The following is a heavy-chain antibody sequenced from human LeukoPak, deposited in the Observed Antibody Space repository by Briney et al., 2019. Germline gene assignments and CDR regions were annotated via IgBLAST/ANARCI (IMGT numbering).Heavy chain of an antibody. CDR2: LDPEDGET. CDR1: GYTLTELC. V-gene: IGHV1-24*01. CDR3: ATLLKVDFRSGYNPNFHY. Sequence: ASVKVSCKVSGYTLTELCMYWVRQAPGKGLERMEGLDPEDGETIYAQRFQGRVTMTEDTSTDTAYMELSSLRSEDTAVYYCATLLKVDFRSGYNPNFHYWGQGTLVAVSS. J-gene: IGHJ4*02. D-gene: IGHD3-3*01.